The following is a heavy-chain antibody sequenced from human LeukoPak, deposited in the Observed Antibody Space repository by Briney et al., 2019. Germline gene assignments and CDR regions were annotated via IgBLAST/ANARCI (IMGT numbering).Heavy chain of an antibody. D-gene: IGHD2-2*01. J-gene: IGHJ3*02. CDR2: IYTSGST. CDR1: GGSISSYY. V-gene: IGHV4-4*07. CDR3: ARDRVVPAATIHEDALDI. Sequence: PSETLSLTCTVSGGSISSYYWSWIRQPAGKGLEWIGRIYTSGSTNYNPSLKSRVTMSVDTSKNQFSLKLSSVTAADTAVYYCARDRVVPAATIHEDALDIWGQGTMVTVSS.